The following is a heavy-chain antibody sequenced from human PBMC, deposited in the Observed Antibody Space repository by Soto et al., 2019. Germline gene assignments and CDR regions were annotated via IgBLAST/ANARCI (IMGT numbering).Heavy chain of an antibody. V-gene: IGHV4-39*01. J-gene: IGHJ4*02. CDR2: IYYSGST. Sequence: SETLSLTCTVSGGSISSSSYYWGWIRQPPGKGLEWIGSIYYSGSTYYNPSLKSRVTISVDTSKNQFSLKLSSVTAADTAVYYCARPRSTVAGYYFDYWGQGTLVTVSS. CDR3: ARPRSTVAGYYFDY. D-gene: IGHD6-19*01. CDR1: GGSISSSSYY.